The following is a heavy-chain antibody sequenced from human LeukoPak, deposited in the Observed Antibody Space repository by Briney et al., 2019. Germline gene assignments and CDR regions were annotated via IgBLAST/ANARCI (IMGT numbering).Heavy chain of an antibody. V-gene: IGHV3-23*01. CDR2: ISSSFGRT. CDR1: GFTFSSYS. Sequence: GSLRLSCAASGFTFSSYSMNWVRQAPGKGLEWVSGISSSFGRTYYADSVKGRFTISRDDSNDTLYVQMHSLRAEDTAVYYCARGGSFCFDYWAQGTLVSVSS. J-gene: IGHJ4*02. CDR3: ARGGSFCFDY. D-gene: IGHD3-10*01.